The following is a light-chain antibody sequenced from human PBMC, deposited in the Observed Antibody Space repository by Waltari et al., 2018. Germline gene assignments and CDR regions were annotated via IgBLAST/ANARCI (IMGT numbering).Light chain of an antibody. CDR1: QGIRND. CDR3: LHHNSSLYT. V-gene: IGKV1-17*01. J-gene: IGKJ2*01. Sequence: DVQMTQSPSSLSASVGDRVTITCRASQGIRNDLAWYQQKPGKAPKRLIYTASSLSRGVPSRFSGSGSGTESTLTISSLQPEYFATYYCLHHNSSLYTFGQGTKLEIK. CDR2: TAS.